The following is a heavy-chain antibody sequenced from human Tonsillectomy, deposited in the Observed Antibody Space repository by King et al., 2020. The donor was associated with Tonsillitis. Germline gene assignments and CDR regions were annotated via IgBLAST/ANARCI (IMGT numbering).Heavy chain of an antibody. V-gene: IGHV2-5*01. CDR3: AHRRPPAPDTDWFDP. Sequence: TLKESGPTLVKPTQTLTLTCTFSGFSLSTHGVGVGWFRQPPGKALEWLGMVYWNDVKYDYPSLKTRLTITMDTSKNQVVLTMTNMDPRDTGTYFCAHRRPPAPDTDWFDPWGQGALITVSS. CDR2: VYWNDVK. D-gene: IGHD6-13*01. CDR1: GFSLSTHGVG. J-gene: IGHJ5*02.